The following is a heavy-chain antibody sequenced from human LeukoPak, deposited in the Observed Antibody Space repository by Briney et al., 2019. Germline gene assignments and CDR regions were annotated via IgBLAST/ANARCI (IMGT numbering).Heavy chain of an antibody. Sequence: SETLSLTCTVSGDSISSSSSYWGWIRQPPGEGLEWIGSIYYSGSTSSNPSIKSRFTISVATSKTQFSLKLSSVTAADTAVYYCARDPRLWFGEDLVDYFDYWGQGTLVTVSS. CDR1: GDSISSSSSY. V-gene: IGHV4-39*07. D-gene: IGHD3-10*01. CDR3: ARDPRLWFGEDLVDYFDY. CDR2: IYYSGST. J-gene: IGHJ4*02.